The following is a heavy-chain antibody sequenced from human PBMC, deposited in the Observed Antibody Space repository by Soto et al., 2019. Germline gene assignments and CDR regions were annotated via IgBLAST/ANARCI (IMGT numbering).Heavy chain of an antibody. J-gene: IGHJ6*02. D-gene: IGHD3-3*01. CDR2: INQSGNT. CDR3: ANLLSPTQRFFNGLDV. Sequence: QMQLQQWGAGLLKPSETLSLTCAVYGGSFSGYYWSWIRQPPGKGLEWIGEINQSGNTNYNPSLKRRVTIAIGTSKNQLSLKLSSVTAADTAVYFCANLLSPTQRFFNGLDVWGQGTTVTVPS. V-gene: IGHV4-34*01. CDR1: GGSFSGYY.